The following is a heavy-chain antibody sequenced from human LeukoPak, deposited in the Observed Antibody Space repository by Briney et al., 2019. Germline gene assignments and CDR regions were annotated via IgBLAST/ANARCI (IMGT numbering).Heavy chain of an antibody. CDR2: IYPGDSDT. CDR1: GYNFTNYW. V-gene: IGHV5-51*01. D-gene: IGHD3-10*01. CDR3: ARQYSGTYYRSFDY. J-gene: IGHJ4*02. Sequence: GESLKISCKGSGYNFTNYWIGWVRQMPGTGLAWMGVIYPGDSDTRYSPSFQGQVTISADKSISTAYLQWSSLKASDTAMYYCARQYSGTYYRSFDYWGQGTLVTVSS.